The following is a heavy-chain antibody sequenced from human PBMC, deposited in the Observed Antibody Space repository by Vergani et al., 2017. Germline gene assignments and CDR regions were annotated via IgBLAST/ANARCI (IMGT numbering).Heavy chain of an antibody. CDR1: FDSIRNLY. CDR3: ARAYREYCSSTSCYWGYYYYYMDV. J-gene: IGHJ6*03. Sequence: QVQLQESGPGLVKSSETLSLTCSVSFDSIRNLYCTWIRQPPGKGLEWIGSIHYSENTNYNPSLKTRGTISVDTSKNQFSLTLTSVTAADTAVYYCARAYREYCSSTSCYWGYYYYYMDVWGKGTTVTVSS. V-gene: IGHV4-59*11. CDR2: IHYSENT. D-gene: IGHD2-2*01.